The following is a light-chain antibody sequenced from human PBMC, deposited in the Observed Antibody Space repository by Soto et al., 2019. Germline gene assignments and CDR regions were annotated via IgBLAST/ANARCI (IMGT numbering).Light chain of an antibody. V-gene: IGLV2-8*01. CDR2: EVS. Sequence: QSALTQPPSACGSPGRSVTISCTGTSSDGGGYNYVSWYQQHPGKAPKLMIYEVSKRRSGVPDRFSGSKSGNTASLTVSGLHAEDEADYYCSSYAGSNNFVFGTGTKVTVL. CDR3: SSYAGSNNFV. J-gene: IGLJ1*01. CDR1: SSDGGGYNY.